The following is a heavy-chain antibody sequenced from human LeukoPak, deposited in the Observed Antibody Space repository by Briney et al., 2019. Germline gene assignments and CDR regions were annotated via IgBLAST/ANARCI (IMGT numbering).Heavy chain of an antibody. Sequence: PSETLSLTCTVSGGSIRSYYWSWIRQPAGKGLEWIGRIYTSGSTNYNPSLKSRVTMSVDTSKNQFSLKLSSVTAADTAVYYCARDLEYSSSSANWFDPWGQGTLVTASS. J-gene: IGHJ5*02. D-gene: IGHD6-6*01. CDR1: GGSIRSYY. V-gene: IGHV4-4*07. CDR3: ARDLEYSSSSANWFDP. CDR2: IYTSGST.